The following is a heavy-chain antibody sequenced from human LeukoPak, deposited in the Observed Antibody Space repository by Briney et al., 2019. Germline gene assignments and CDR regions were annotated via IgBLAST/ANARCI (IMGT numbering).Heavy chain of an antibody. CDR1: GYKLTDNW. Sequence: ASVKVSCKAFGYKLTDNWIHWVRQAPGQGLEWMGWINPNSGGTNQAQKFQGRVTMTRDMSTSTDYLELSSLRSEDTAVYYCARDNSVRDEAWWFNPWGQGTLVTVSS. V-gene: IGHV1-2*02. D-gene: IGHD5-24*01. CDR3: ARDNSVRDEAWWFNP. J-gene: IGHJ5*02. CDR2: INPNSGGT.